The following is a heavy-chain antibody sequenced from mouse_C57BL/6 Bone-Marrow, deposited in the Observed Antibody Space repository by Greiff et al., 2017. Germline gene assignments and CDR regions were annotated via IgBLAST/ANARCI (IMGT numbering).Heavy chain of an antibody. Sequence: VQLQQSGAELVRPGASVKLSCTASGFNITDDYMHWVKQRPEQGLEWIGWIDPENGDTEYASKFQGKATITADTSSNTAYLQLSSLTSEDTAVYYWTTSDAYFDYWGQGTTLTVSS. CDR1: GFNITDDY. CDR2: IDPENGDT. V-gene: IGHV14-4*01. J-gene: IGHJ2*01. CDR3: TTSDAYFDY.